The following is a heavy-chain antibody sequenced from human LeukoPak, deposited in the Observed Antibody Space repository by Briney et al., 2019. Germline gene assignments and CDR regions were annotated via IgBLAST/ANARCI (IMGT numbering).Heavy chain of an antibody. CDR1: GGSISSYY. J-gene: IGHJ3*02. Sequence: SETLSLTCTVSGGSISSYYWSWIRQPPGKGLEWIGEINHSGSTNYNPSLKSRVTISVDTSKNQFSLKLSSVTAADTAVYYCCRTSSTGAFDIWGQGTMVTVSS. D-gene: IGHD2-2*01. CDR2: INHSGST. CDR3: CRTSSTGAFDI. V-gene: IGHV4-34*01.